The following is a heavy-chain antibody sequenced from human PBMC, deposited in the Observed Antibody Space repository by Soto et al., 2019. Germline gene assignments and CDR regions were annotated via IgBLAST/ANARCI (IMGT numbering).Heavy chain of an antibody. CDR3: AKVVLRFLAWLGPLNDPYGMDV. CDR2: ISGSGGST. CDR1: GFTFSSYA. V-gene: IGHV3-23*01. Sequence: GWSLRLSCAASGFTFSSYALSWVRQAPGKGLEWVSAISGSGGSTYYADSVKGRVPISRDNSKNTLYLQMNSPRDEDTAVYYCAKVVLRFLAWLGPLNDPYGMDVWGQGTTVTVYS. D-gene: IGHD3-3*01. J-gene: IGHJ6*02.